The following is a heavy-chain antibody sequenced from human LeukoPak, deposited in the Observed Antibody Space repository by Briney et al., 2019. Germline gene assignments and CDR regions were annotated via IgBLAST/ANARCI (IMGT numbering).Heavy chain of an antibody. CDR3: ATDPATHDYGDY. Sequence: GGSLRLSCAASGFTFSSYGMHWVRQAPGKGLAWVADISYDGSNKYYADSVRGRFTISRDNSKNTLYLQMNSLRAEDTAVYYCATDPATHDYGDYWGQGTLVTVSS. V-gene: IGHV3-30*03. CDR2: ISYDGSNK. J-gene: IGHJ4*02. D-gene: IGHD2-2*01. CDR1: GFTFSSYG.